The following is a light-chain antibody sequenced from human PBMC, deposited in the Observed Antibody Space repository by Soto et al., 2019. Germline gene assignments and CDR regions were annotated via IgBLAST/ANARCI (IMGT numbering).Light chain of an antibody. CDR2: EVN. CDR1: SSDIGTYNY. J-gene: IGLJ1*01. CDR3: SSLATTSTHV. Sequence: QSVLTQPASVSGSPGQSITISCTGTSSDIGTYNYVSWYQQHPGNVPKLIIYEVNNRPTGVSYRFSGSKSANTASLTISGLRAEDEADYYCSSLATTSTHVFGTATKVTVL. V-gene: IGLV2-14*03.